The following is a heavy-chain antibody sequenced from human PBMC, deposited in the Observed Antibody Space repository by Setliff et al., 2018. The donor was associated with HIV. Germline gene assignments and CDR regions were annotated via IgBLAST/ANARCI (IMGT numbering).Heavy chain of an antibody. J-gene: IGHJ3*02. CDR2: INAGDDNT. V-gene: IGHV1-3*01. CDR1: GYTFSTNA. D-gene: IGHD6-6*01. CDR3: ARGHSSSAYDAYDI. Sequence: ASVKVSCKAFGYTFSTNAIHWVRQAPGQRLEWMGYINAGDDNTRYSEKFQGRVTITRDTSANTAYMELSSLRSEDTAVYYCARGHSSSAYDAYDIWGQGTMVTVSS.